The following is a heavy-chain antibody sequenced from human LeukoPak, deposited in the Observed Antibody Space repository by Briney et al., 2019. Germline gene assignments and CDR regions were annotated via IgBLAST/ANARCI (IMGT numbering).Heavy chain of an antibody. CDR3: ARDYSNVNYYYYGMDV. J-gene: IGHJ6*02. CDR1: GFTFSSYA. V-gene: IGHV3-30-3*01. CDR2: ISYDGSNK. Sequence: GGSLRLSCAASGFTFSSYAMHWVRQAPGKGLEWVAVISYDGSNKYYADSVKGRFTISRDNSKNTLYLQMNSLRAEDTVVYYCARDYSNVNYYYYGMDVWGQGTTVTVSS. D-gene: IGHD4-11*01.